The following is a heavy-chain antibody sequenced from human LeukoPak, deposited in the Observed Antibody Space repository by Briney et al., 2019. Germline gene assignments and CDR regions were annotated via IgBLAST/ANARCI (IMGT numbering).Heavy chain of an antibody. CDR2: INPSGGST. Sequence: ASVKVSCKASGYTFTSYYMHWVRQAPGQGLEWMGLINPSGGSTTYAQRFQGRVTMTRDTSTSTVYMELSSLRSEDTAVYYCARDAMSSVTTSPYYFDYWGQGTLVTVSS. J-gene: IGHJ4*02. CDR3: ARDAMSSVTTSPYYFDY. CDR1: GYTFTSYY. D-gene: IGHD4-17*01. V-gene: IGHV1-46*01.